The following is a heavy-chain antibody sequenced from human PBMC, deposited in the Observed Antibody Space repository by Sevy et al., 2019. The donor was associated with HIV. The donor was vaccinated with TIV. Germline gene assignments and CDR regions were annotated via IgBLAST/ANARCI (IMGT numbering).Heavy chain of an antibody. J-gene: IGHJ4*02. V-gene: IGHV3-23*01. D-gene: IGHD2-8*01. CDR1: GFTFNIYS. CDR2: LSFGCGKI. Sequence: GGSLRLSCAASGFTFNIYSMSWVRQTPGKGLGWVATLSFGCGKINHADSVKGRFTMSRDDSKNAVYLQMNNLRVEDPAIYYCAREGCTKPHDYWGQGTLVTVSS. CDR3: AREGCTKPHDY.